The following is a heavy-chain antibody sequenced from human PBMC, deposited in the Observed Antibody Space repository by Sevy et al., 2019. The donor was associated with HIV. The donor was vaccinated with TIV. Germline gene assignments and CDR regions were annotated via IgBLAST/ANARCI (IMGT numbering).Heavy chain of an antibody. Sequence: GGSLRLSCAASGFTFSSYAMSWVRQAPGKGLEWVSAISGSGGSTYYADSVKGRFTISRDNSKNTLYLQMYSLRAEDTAVYYCAKDQGVDGGNSGDYWGQGTLVTVSS. CDR2: ISGSGGST. V-gene: IGHV3-23*01. D-gene: IGHD2-21*02. J-gene: IGHJ4*02. CDR1: GFTFSSYA. CDR3: AKDQGVDGGNSGDY.